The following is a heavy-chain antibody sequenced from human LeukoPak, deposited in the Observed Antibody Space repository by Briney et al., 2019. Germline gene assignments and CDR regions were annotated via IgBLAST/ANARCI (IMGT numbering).Heavy chain of an antibody. D-gene: IGHD3-16*01. CDR3: ARNRRVPSLLGYYYGMDV. J-gene: IGHJ6*02. V-gene: IGHV4-34*01. CDR1: GGSFSGYY. Sequence: SETLSLTCAVYGGSFSGYYWSWIRQPPGKGLEWIGEINHSGSTNYNPSLKSRVTISVDTSKNQFSLKLSSVTAADTAVYYGARNRRVPSLLGYYYGMDVWGQGTTVTVSS. CDR2: INHSGST.